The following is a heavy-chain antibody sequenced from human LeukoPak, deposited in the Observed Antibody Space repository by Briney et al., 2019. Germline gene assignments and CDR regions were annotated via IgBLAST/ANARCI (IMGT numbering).Heavy chain of an antibody. CDR3: ATSSPATIFGVVTPFDY. J-gene: IGHJ4*02. D-gene: IGHD3-3*01. CDR2: MNPNSGNT. Sequence: ASVTVSCKASGYTFTSYDINWVRQATGQGLEWMGWMNPNSGNTGYAQKFQGRVTMTRNTSISTAYMELSSLRSEDTAVYYCATSSPATIFGVVTPFDYWGQGTLVTVSS. CDR1: GYTFTSYD. V-gene: IGHV1-8*01.